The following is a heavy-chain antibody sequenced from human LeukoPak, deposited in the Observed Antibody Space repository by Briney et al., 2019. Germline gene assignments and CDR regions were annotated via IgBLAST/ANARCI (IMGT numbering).Heavy chain of an antibody. Sequence: GASVKVSCKASGYTFTGYYMHWVRQAPGQGLEWMGWINPNSGGTNYAQKFQGRVTMTRDTSISTAYMEVSSLGSEDTAVYYCAREGHCSTTSCWFDPWGQGTLVTVSS. V-gene: IGHV1-2*02. CDR1: GYTFTGYY. J-gene: IGHJ5*02. CDR3: AREGHCSTTSCWFDP. D-gene: IGHD2-2*01. CDR2: INPNSGGT.